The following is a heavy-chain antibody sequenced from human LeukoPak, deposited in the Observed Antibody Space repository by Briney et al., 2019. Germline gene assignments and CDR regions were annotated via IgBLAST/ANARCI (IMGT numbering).Heavy chain of an antibody. J-gene: IGHJ3*02. Sequence: PGGSLRLSCAASGFTFSSYAMSWVRQAPGKGLEWVSAISGSGGSTYYADSVKGRFTVSRDNSKNTLYLQMNSLRAEDTAVYYCARNVRGEYSSGWYSSGAFAIWGQGTMVTVSS. CDR1: GFTFSSYA. CDR2: ISGSGGST. D-gene: IGHD6-19*01. V-gene: IGHV3-23*01. CDR3: ARNVRGEYSSGWYSSGAFAI.